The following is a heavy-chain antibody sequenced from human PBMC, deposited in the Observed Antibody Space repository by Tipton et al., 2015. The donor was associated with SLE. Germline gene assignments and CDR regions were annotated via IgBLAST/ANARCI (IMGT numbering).Heavy chain of an antibody. J-gene: IGHJ3*02. CDR3: ARAGSGYDLSAFDI. D-gene: IGHD5-12*01. V-gene: IGHV4-59*08. Sequence: TLSLTCAVYGGSFSGYYWSWIRQPPGKGLEWIGYIYYNGGTYYSPSLKSRVTISVDTSKNQFSLKLSSVTAADTAVYYCARAGSGYDLSAFDIWGQGTMVTVSS. CDR2: IYYNGGT. CDR1: GGSFSGYY.